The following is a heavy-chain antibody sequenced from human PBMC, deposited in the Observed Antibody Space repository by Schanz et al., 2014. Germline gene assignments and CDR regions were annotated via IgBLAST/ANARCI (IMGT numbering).Heavy chain of an antibody. D-gene: IGHD6-13*01. Sequence: QVQLVQSGAEVKKPGASVKVSCKASGYTFTGYYIHWVRQAPGQGLEWMGIINLYGGSTNYAQKFQGRVTVTRDTSTSTVYMELSSLRSEDTAVYYCARDGVDAAAGGNYWGQGTLVTVSS. CDR3: ARDGVDAAAGGNY. V-gene: IGHV1-46*03. CDR2: INLYGGST. CDR1: GYTFTGYY. J-gene: IGHJ4*02.